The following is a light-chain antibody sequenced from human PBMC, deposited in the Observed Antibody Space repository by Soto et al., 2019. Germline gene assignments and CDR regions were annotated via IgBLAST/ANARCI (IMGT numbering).Light chain of an antibody. J-gene: IGKJ5*01. Sequence: DIPMTQSPSTLSASVGDRVTITCRASQSVSAWLAWYQQKPGKAPNLLIYKASTLETGVPSRFSGSGSGTELTLTISSLQPDDFATYYCQHYDSYSSITFGHGTRLEIK. CDR3: QHYDSYSSIT. V-gene: IGKV1-5*03. CDR2: KAS. CDR1: QSVSAW.